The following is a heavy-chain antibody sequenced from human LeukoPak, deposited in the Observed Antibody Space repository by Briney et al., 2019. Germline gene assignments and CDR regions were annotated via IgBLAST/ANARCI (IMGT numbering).Heavy chain of an antibody. V-gene: IGHV1-8*03. D-gene: IGHD4-11*01. CDR3: ARGRATVPTHWLYS. Sequence: ASVKVSCKASGYTFTSNDINWVRQATGHGLEWMGWMNPSSGNIAYAQKFQGRVTITRNTSINTAYMELSSLTSEDTAMYYCARGRATVPTHWLYSWLQGTLVAVSS. CDR1: GYTFTSND. CDR2: MNPSSGNI. J-gene: IGHJ5*01.